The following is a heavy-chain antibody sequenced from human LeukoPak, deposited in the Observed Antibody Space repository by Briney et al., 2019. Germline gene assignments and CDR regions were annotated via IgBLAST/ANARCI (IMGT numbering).Heavy chain of an antibody. D-gene: IGHD2-21*01. J-gene: IGHJ4*02. CDR2: IYYSGST. CDR3: ARVAYCGGDCPSAIDY. V-gene: IGHV4-31*03. CDR1: GDSISSGGYY. Sequence: PSETLSLTCTVSGDSISSGGYYWSWNRQHPGKGLEWIGYIYYSGSTYYNPSLRSRVTISVDTSKNQFSLKLSSATAADTAVYYCARVAYCGGDCPSAIDYWGQGTLVTVSS.